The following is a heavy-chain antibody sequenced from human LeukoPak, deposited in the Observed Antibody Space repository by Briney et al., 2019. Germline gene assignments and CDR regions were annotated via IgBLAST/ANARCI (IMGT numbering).Heavy chain of an antibody. CDR2: INPNSGGT. Sequence: GASVKVSRKASGYTFTGYYMHWVRQAPGQGLEWMGWINPNSGGTNYAQKFQGWVTMTRDTSISTAYMELSRLRSDDTAVYYCARDSGRAVAGDAFDIWGQGTMVTVSS. CDR1: GYTFTGYY. V-gene: IGHV1-2*04. CDR3: ARDSGRAVAGDAFDI. J-gene: IGHJ3*02. D-gene: IGHD6-19*01.